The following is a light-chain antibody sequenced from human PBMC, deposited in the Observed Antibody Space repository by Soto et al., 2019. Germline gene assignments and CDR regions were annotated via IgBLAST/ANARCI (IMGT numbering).Light chain of an antibody. CDR2: DVS. CDR3: QQYDSYSWT. Sequence: DIQMTQSPSTLSASVGERVTITCRASQSVSNWLAWYQHKPGKAPKLLIYDVSSLERGVPSRFSGSGSGTELILTISSLQPDDFATYYCQQYDSYSWTFGQGTKVEVK. J-gene: IGKJ1*01. V-gene: IGKV1-5*01. CDR1: QSVSNW.